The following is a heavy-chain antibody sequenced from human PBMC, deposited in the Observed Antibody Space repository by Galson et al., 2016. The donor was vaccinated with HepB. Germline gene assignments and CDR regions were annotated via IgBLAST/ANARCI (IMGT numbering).Heavy chain of an antibody. J-gene: IGHJ2*01. D-gene: IGHD5-24*01. V-gene: IGHV3-21*01. CDR3: ARGAISSDWYFDL. Sequence: SLRLSCAASGFSFSTYSMNWVRQPPGKGLEWVSSISSSGTYIYYADSLKGRFTISRDNAKNSLYLQMNSLRAEDTAVYYCARGAISSDWYFDLWGRGTLVTVSS. CDR1: GFSFSTYS. CDR2: ISSSGTYI.